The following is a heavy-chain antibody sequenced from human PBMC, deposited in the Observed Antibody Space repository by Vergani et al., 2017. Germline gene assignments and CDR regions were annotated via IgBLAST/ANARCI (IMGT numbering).Heavy chain of an antibody. CDR1: GASIRSSNYY. D-gene: IGHD6-19*01. V-gene: IGHV4-39*01. CDR3: ARHSTVEWLVKLGWIDP. J-gene: IGHJ5*02. CDR2: IYYSGCP. Sequence: QLQLQESGPGLVKPSATLSLTCSVSGASIRSSNYYWGWIRQPPGKGLECIASIYYSGCPYYNPSLKSRVTISVDTSKNQFSLKLSSVTAADTAVYFCARHSTVEWLVKLGWIDPWGQGILVTVSS.